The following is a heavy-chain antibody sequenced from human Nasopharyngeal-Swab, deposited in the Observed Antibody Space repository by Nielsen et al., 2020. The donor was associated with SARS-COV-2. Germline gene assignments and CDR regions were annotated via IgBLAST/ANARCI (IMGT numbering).Heavy chain of an antibody. CDR3: ARVYSSSWSLSSPKYYFDY. CDR2: INAGNGNT. CDR1: GYTFTSYA. J-gene: IGHJ4*02. V-gene: IGHV1-3*01. Sequence: ASVKVSCKASGYTFTSYAMHWVRQAPGQRLEWMGWINAGNGNTKYSQKFQGRVTITRDTSASTAYMELSSLRSEDTAVYYCARVYSSSWSLSSPKYYFDYWGQGTLFTVSS. D-gene: IGHD6-13*01.